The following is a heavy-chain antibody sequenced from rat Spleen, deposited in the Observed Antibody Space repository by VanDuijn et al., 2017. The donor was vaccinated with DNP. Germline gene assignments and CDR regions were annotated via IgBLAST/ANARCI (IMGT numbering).Heavy chain of an antibody. J-gene: IGHJ3*01. Sequence: QVQLKESGPGLVQPSQTLSLACTVSGFSLTSHHVHWVRQPPGKGLEWMGVIWNNGGTRYNSALKSRLSIGRDTSKSQVFLKVNSLQTEDTATYYCARSPENSYIYLPWTYWGQGTLVTVSS. D-gene: IGHD1-2*01. CDR1: GFSLTSHH. CDR3: ARSPENSYIYLPWTY. CDR2: IWNNGGT. V-gene: IGHV2-41*01.